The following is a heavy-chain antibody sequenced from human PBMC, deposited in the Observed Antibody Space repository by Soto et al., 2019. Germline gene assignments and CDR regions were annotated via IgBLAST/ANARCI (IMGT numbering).Heavy chain of an antibody. J-gene: IGHJ4*02. Sequence: VHLVQSGAEVKKPGASVKVSCKGSGYGFTTYGITWVRQAPGQGLEWMAWISAHNGNTNYAQKLQGRVTVNSDTSTSTAYMELRSLISDDTAVYYCARGRYGDYWGQGALVTVSS. D-gene: IGHD1-1*01. CDR1: GYGFTTYG. CDR2: ISAHNGNT. CDR3: ARGRYGDY. V-gene: IGHV1-18*01.